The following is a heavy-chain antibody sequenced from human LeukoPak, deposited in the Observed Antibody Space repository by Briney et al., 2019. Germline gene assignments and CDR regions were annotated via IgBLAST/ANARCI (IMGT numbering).Heavy chain of an antibody. CDR2: INYSGST. J-gene: IGHJ4*02. D-gene: IGHD6-19*01. Sequence: SETLSLTCAVYGGSFSSHYWTWIRQPPGKGLEWIGEINYSGSTNYNPSLKSRVTISIDTSKNQFSLKLSSVTAADTATYYCARETSLAGFASGLGFNYWGQGILVTVSS. CDR3: ARETSLAGFASGLGFNY. V-gene: IGHV4-34*01. CDR1: GGSFSSHY.